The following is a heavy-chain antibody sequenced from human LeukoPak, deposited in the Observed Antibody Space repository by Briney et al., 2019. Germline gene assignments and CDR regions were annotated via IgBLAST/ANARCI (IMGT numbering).Heavy chain of an antibody. Sequence: SETLSLTCAVYGGSFSGYYWSWIRQPPGKGLEWIGEINHSGSTNYNPSLKSRVTISVDTSKNQFSLKLSFVTAADTAVYYCASGYYYDSSGYYALFDYWGQGTLVTVSS. D-gene: IGHD3-22*01. CDR3: ASGYYYDSSGYYALFDY. V-gene: IGHV4-34*01. CDR1: GGSFSGYY. CDR2: INHSGST. J-gene: IGHJ4*02.